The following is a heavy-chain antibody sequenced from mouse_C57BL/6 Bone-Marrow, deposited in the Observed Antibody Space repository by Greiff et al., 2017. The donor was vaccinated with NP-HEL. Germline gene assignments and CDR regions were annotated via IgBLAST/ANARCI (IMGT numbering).Heavy chain of an antibody. CDR1: GFTFSSYA. Sequence: EVMLVESGGGLVKPGGSLKLSCAASGFTFSSYAMSWVRQTPEQRLEWVATISDGGSYPYYPDNVQGRFTISSDNAKNNLYLQMSHLKSEDTAMYYCASYSNPFAYWGQGTLVTVSA. CDR2: ISDGGSYP. D-gene: IGHD2-5*01. J-gene: IGHJ3*01. CDR3: ASYSNPFAY. V-gene: IGHV5-4*03.